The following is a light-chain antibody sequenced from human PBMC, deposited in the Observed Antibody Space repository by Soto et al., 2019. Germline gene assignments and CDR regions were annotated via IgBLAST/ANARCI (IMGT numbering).Light chain of an antibody. CDR1: QDISNF. CDR2: AAS. V-gene: IGKV1-27*01. CDR3: QKYNSAPQT. J-gene: IGKJ1*01. Sequence: DIQMTQSPSSLSASVGDRVTITCRASQDISNFLAWYQQKPEKVPKLMIHAASTLHSGGPTRFSGSGSGTDFTLTISSLQPEDFATCYCQKYNSAPQTFDQGTKVDIK.